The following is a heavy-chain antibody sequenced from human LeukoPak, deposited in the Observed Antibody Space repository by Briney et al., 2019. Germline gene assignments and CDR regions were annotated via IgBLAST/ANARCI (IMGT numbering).Heavy chain of an antibody. J-gene: IGHJ4*02. CDR2: FNPNTGDA. D-gene: IGHD6-25*01. Sequence: GASVKVSCKASGYRFTDFSIYWVRQAPGQGLEWMGRFNPNTGDAKYAEKFQGWITMTSDTSIRTAYMEIRSLKSDDTAIYYCATGGPQTSGEKRGLDYWGQGTLVTVSS. V-gene: IGHV1-2*04. CDR1: GYRFTDFS. CDR3: ATGGPQTSGEKRGLDY.